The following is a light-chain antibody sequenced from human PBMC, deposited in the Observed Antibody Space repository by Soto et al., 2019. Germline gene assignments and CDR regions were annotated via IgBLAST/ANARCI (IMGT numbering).Light chain of an antibody. CDR1: SNDVGRYNY. CDR3: TSYTSDSTYV. CDR2: DVS. Sequence: QAALTAAVSVAVSDGQSDPITLTGNSNDVGRYNYVSWYQQHPGKAPKLMVYDVSNRPSWVSNRFSGSKSGITASLTISGLQAEDEADYYCTSYTSDSTYVFGTGTKVTVL. V-gene: IGLV2-14*01. J-gene: IGLJ1*01.